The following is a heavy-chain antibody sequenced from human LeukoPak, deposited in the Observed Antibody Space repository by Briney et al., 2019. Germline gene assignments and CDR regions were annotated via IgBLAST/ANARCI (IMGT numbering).Heavy chain of an antibody. Sequence: GGSLRLSCAASGFTFSSYEMNWVRQAPGKGLEWVSSISSSSIYIYYADSLKGRFTISRDNARNSLYLQMNSLRAEDTAVYYCARGRDGYNLVDAFDIWGQGIMVTVSS. D-gene: IGHD5-24*01. V-gene: IGHV3-21*01. CDR1: GFTFSSYE. CDR3: ARGRDGYNLVDAFDI. J-gene: IGHJ3*02. CDR2: ISSSSIYI.